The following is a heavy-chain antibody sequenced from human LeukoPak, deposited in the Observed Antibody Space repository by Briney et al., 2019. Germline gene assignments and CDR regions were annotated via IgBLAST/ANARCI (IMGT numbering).Heavy chain of an antibody. V-gene: IGHV3-33*01. CDR2: IWYDGSNK. Sequence: QTGGSLRLSCAASGFTFGSYDMHGVRQAPGRGLEWVAVIWYDGSNKYYADSVKGRFTISRDISKNTLYLQMNSLRAEDTAVYYCARHKDWTFDYWGQGTLVTVSS. J-gene: IGHJ4*02. CDR1: GFTFGSYD. D-gene: IGHD3/OR15-3a*01. CDR3: ARHKDWTFDY.